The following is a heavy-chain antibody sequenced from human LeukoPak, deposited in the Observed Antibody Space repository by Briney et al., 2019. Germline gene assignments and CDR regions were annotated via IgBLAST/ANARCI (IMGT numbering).Heavy chain of an antibody. CDR1: KFTFSNFR. CDR2: ISGSGGST. J-gene: IGHJ3*02. V-gene: IGHV3-23*01. D-gene: IGHD2-15*01. Sequence: GGSLRLSCAASKFTFSNFRMSWVRQAPGKGLEWVSAISGSGGSTYYADSVKGRFTISRDNSKNSLYLQMNSLRAEDTAVYYCAKDGYCSAGSCFSANDAFDIWGQGTMVTVSS. CDR3: AKDGYCSAGSCFSANDAFDI.